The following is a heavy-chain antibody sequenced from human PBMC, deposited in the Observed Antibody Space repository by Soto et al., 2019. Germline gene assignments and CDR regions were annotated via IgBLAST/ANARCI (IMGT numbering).Heavy chain of an antibody. CDR3: ASLSPVSSYWFDP. CDR2: IWFDGSSK. Sequence: GGSLRLSCAASGFTFSSYGMHWVRQAPGKGLEWVAVIWFDGSSKFYADSVKGRFTISRDNSKNTVSLQMDSLRDEDSAAYYCASLSPVSSYWFDPWGQGTLVTVSS. CDR1: GFTFSSYG. D-gene: IGHD2-15*01. V-gene: IGHV3-33*01. J-gene: IGHJ5*02.